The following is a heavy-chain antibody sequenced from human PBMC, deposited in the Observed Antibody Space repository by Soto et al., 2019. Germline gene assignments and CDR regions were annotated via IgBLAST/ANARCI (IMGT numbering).Heavy chain of an antibody. D-gene: IGHD6-19*01. Sequence: EVQLLESGGGLVQPGGSLRVSCAASGFTFSSYAMSWVRQAPGKGLEWVSAISGSGGSTYYADSVKGRFTISRDNSKNTLYLKMNSLRAEDTAVYYCAKDLLGLKGYSSGWYVFDYWGQGTLVTVSS. V-gene: IGHV3-23*01. CDR3: AKDLLGLKGYSSGWYVFDY. CDR1: GFTFSSYA. CDR2: ISGSGGST. J-gene: IGHJ4*02.